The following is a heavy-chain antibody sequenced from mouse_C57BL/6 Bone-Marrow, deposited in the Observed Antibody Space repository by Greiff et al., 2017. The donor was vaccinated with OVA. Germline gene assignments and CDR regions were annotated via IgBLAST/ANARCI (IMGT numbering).Heavy chain of an antibody. V-gene: IGHV5-4*01. Sequence: EVQLQESGGGLVKPGGSLKLSCAASGFTFSSYAMSWVRQTPEKRLEWVATISDGGSYTYYPDNVKGRFTISRDNAKNNLYLQMSHLKSEDTAMYYCARGLTSWYFDVWGTGTTVTVSS. CDR2: ISDGGSYT. D-gene: IGHD2-4*01. CDR3: ARGLTSWYFDV. J-gene: IGHJ1*03. CDR1: GFTFSSYA.